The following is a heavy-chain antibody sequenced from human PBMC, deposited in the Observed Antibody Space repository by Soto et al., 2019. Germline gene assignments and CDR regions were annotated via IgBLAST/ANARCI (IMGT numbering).Heavy chain of an antibody. CDR3: ARWDYGDYARFDY. CDR2: MNPNSGNT. J-gene: IGHJ4*02. Sequence: QVQLVQSGAEVKKSGASVKVSCKASGYTFTSHDINWVRQATGQGLEWMGWMNPNSGNTGYAQKFQGRVTMTRNTXISTADMALSSLRSEDTAVYYCARWDYGDYARFDYWGRGTLVPVSS. V-gene: IGHV1-8*01. CDR1: GYTFTSHD. D-gene: IGHD4-17*01.